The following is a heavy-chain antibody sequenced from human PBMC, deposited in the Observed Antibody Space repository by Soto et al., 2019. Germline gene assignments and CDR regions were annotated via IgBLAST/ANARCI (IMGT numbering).Heavy chain of an antibody. CDR1: GFTFSTYA. D-gene: IGHD4-17*01. V-gene: IGHV3-23*01. CDR2: ITGGGGST. CDR3: AKDRYGDYAGIDY. J-gene: IGHJ4*02. Sequence: GGSLRLSCAASGFTFSTYAMIWVRQAPGKGLEWVSVITGGGGSTYYADSVKGRFTISRDTSKNTLFLQMNSLRAEDTAVYYCAKDRYGDYAGIDYLGQGTMVTVSS.